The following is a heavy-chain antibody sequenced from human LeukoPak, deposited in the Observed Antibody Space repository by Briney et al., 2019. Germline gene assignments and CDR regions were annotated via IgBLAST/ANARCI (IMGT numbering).Heavy chain of an antibody. J-gene: IGHJ6*03. Sequence: PGGSLRLSCAASGFTFSSYEMNWVRQAPGKGPEWVAVIWYDGSNKGYGDSVKGRFTISRDNSKNMLYLQMNSLRDEDTAVYYCATNSGTPPRYMGVWGKGTTVSVSS. D-gene: IGHD1-1*01. CDR3: ATNSGTPPRYMGV. CDR2: IWYDGSNK. CDR1: GFTFSSYE. V-gene: IGHV3-33*08.